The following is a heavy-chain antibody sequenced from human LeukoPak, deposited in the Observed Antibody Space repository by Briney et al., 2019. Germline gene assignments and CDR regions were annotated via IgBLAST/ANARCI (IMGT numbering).Heavy chain of an antibody. V-gene: IGHV1-46*01. D-gene: IGHD6-13*01. Sequence: GASVKVSCKASGYTFTSYYMHWVRQAPGQGLEWMGIINPSGGSTSYAQKFQGRVTMTRDMSTSTDYMELSSLRSEDTAVYYCVWYSSSWYGGSGFDPWGQGTLVTVSS. J-gene: IGHJ5*02. CDR3: VWYSSSWYGGSGFDP. CDR2: INPSGGST. CDR1: GYTFTSYY.